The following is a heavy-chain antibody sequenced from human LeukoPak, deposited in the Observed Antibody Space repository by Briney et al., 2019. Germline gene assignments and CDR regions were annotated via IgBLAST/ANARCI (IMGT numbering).Heavy chain of an antibody. Sequence: PGGSLRLSCAASGFTFSNYSMTWVRQAPGKGLEWVSGINNSGGRTYYADSVKGRFTISRDNSKNTLYLQMNSLTVEDTAVYYCAKTHTNTANDNWGQGTLVTVSS. CDR3: AKTHTNTANDN. CDR2: INNSGGRT. D-gene: IGHD5-24*01. V-gene: IGHV3-23*01. CDR1: GFTFSNYS. J-gene: IGHJ4*02.